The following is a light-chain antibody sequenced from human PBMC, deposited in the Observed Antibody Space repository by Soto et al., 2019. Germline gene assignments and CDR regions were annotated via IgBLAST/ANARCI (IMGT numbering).Light chain of an antibody. Sequence: QSVLTQPPSVSGAPGQRVTISCTGSSSNIGAGYDVQWYQQLPGAAPRLLIFGNTNRPSGVPDRFSGSRSGTSASLGISGLQAEDEADYYCQSYDISLSVSVVFGGGTKLTVL. V-gene: IGLV1-40*01. CDR3: QSYDISLSVSVV. J-gene: IGLJ2*01. CDR1: SSNIGAGYD. CDR2: GNT.